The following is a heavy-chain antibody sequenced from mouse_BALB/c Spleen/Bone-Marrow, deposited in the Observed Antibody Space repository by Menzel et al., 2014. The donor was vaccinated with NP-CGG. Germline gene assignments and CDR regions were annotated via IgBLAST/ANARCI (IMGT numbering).Heavy chain of an antibody. CDR1: GFTFNMYA. J-gene: IGHJ4*01. D-gene: IGHD2-4*01. V-gene: IGHV10-1*02. CDR2: IRSKSNNYAT. Sequence: EVMLVESGGGLVQPKGSLKLSCAASGFTFNMYALHWVRQAPGKGLEWVARIRSKSNNYATYYADSVKDRFTISRDDSQTFLYLKMNNLKTEDTAMYYCVGAISYDFYYVRDYWGQETSITVSS. CDR3: VGAISYDFYYVRDY.